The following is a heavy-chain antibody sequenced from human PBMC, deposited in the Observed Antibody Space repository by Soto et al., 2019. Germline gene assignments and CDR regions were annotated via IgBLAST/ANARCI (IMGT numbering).Heavy chain of an antibody. CDR2: IIPIFGTA. J-gene: IGHJ4*02. CDR3: ARGDYCSGTSCYVGAPY. Sequence: SVKVSCKASGGTFSSYAISWVRQAPGQGLEWMGGIIPIFGTANYAQKFQGRVTITADKSTSTAYMELSSLRPEDTAVFYCARGDYCSGTSCYVGAPYWGQGTLVTVPS. CDR1: GGTFSSYA. D-gene: IGHD2-2*01. V-gene: IGHV1-69*06.